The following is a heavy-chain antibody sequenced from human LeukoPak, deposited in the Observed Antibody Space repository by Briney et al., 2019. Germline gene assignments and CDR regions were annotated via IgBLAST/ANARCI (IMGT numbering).Heavy chain of an antibody. V-gene: IGHV3-30*03. D-gene: IGHD3-10*01. J-gene: IGHJ4*02. CDR2: ISYDGSNK. CDR3: TRFGDYGEY. Sequence: GRSLRLSCAASGFTFSSYGMHWVRQAPGKGLEWVAVISYDGSNKYYADSVKGRFTISRDNSKNTVYLQMNSLRAEDSALYYCTRFGDYGEYWGQGTLVTVSS. CDR1: GFTFSSYG.